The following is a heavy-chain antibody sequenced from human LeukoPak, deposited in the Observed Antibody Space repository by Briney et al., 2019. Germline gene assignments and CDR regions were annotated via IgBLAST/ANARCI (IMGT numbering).Heavy chain of an antibody. Sequence: GGSLRLTCAASGFTFSSYWMLWVRQAPGGELVCVSRINSAGSATNYADSVKGRFTISRDNAKNTLYLQMNSLRAEDTAVYYCVRGSGWFYFDYWGQGTLVTVSS. CDR2: INSAGSAT. J-gene: IGHJ4*02. CDR3: VRGSGWFYFDY. V-gene: IGHV3-74*01. CDR1: GFTFSSYW. D-gene: IGHD6-19*01.